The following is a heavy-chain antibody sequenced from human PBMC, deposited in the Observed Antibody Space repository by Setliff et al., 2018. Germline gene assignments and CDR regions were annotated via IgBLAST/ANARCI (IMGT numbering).Heavy chain of an antibody. CDR3: VRDRAAIVVGPPTAAFDI. V-gene: IGHV1-18*01. D-gene: IGHD2-2*01. J-gene: IGHJ3*02. CDR1: GDTFRSYG. Sequence: ASVKVSCKASGDTFRSYGISWVRQAPGQGLEWMGWITNYNGKTDYAQKFQDRVILTTDTSTNTAYMELRSLRSDDTAQYYCVRDRAAIVVGPPTAAFDIWAKGQWSPSPQ. CDR2: ITNYNGKT.